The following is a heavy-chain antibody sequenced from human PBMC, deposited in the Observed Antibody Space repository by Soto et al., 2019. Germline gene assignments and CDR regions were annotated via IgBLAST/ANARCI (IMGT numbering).Heavy chain of an antibody. V-gene: IGHV1-69*13. CDR2: IIPIFGTA. D-gene: IGHD1-7*01. Sequence: SVKVSCKASGGTFSSYAISWVRQAPGQGLEWMGGIIPIFGTANYAQKFQGRVTITADESTSTAYMELSSLRSEDTAVYYCAHKAELRYHAFDIWGQGTMVTVSS. CDR1: GGTFSSYA. CDR3: AHKAELRYHAFDI. J-gene: IGHJ3*02.